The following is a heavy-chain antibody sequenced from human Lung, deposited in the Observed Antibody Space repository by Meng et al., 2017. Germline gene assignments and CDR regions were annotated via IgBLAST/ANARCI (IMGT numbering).Heavy chain of an antibody. J-gene: IGHJ4*02. CDR3: ARDLKPEGIATEYLDY. V-gene: IGHV1-18*01. CDR1: GYTFIRHG. CDR2: ISVHNGNT. D-gene: IGHD6-13*01. Sequence: QVQVAQSGAEVRNPGASVQVSCNASGYTFIRHGITWVRQAPGQGLEWMGWISVHNGNTNYAEKFQGRVTMTTDTSTNTAYMELRSLTSDDTAVYYCARDLKPEGIATEYLDYWGQGTLVTVSS.